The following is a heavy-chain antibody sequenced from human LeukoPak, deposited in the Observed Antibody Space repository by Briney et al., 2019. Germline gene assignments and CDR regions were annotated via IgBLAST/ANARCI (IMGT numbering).Heavy chain of an antibody. CDR3: ARVVEYDSSGLVDY. J-gene: IGHJ4*02. D-gene: IGHD3-22*01. CDR1: GGTFSSYA. Sequence: SVKVSCKASGGTFSSYAISWVRQAPGQGLEWMGGIIPIFGTANYAQKLQGRVTMTTDTSTSTAYMELRSLRSDDTAVYYCARVVEYDSSGLVDYWGQGTLVTVSS. V-gene: IGHV1-69*05. CDR2: IIPIFGTA.